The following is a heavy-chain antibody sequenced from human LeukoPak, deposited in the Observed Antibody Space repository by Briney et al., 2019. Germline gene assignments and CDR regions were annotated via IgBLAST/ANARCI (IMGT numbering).Heavy chain of an antibody. V-gene: IGHV1-69*06. Sequence: SVKVSCKASGSTFSAYAISWVRQAPGQGLEWMGGIIPTFGTANYAQKFQGRVTITADKSTSTAYMELSSLRAEDTAVYYCARVFPNYYYYYMDVWGKGTTVTVSS. CDR2: IIPTFGTA. J-gene: IGHJ6*03. D-gene: IGHD3-3*01. CDR1: GSTFSAYA. CDR3: ARVFPNYYYYYMDV.